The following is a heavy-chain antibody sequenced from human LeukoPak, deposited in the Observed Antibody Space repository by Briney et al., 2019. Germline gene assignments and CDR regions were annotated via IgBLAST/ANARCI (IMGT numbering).Heavy chain of an antibody. J-gene: IGHJ6*02. D-gene: IGHD2-15*01. CDR1: GYTFTGYY. CDR2: INPNSGGT. V-gene: IGHV1-2*04. CDR3: ARSLGYCSGGSCSQFLYYYYGMDV. Sequence: ASVKVSCKASGYTFTGYYMHWVRQAPGQGLEWMGWINPNSGGTNYAQKFQGWVTMTRDTSISTAYMELSRLRSDDTAVYYCARSLGYCSGGSCSQFLYYYYGMDVWGQGTTVTVSS.